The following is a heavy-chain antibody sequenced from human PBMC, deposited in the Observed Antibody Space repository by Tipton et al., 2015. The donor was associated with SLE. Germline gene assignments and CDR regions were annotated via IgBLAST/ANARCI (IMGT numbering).Heavy chain of an antibody. CDR2: INPNGGAT. J-gene: IGHJ4*02. CDR1: GYTFSGYF. D-gene: IGHD5-12*01. Sequence: QSGPEVKKPGASVKVSCKASGYTFSGYFMHWVRLAPGQGLEWMGRINPNGGATNYLQKFQGRVIMSRDKSTSTAYMELTSLRSDDTAVYYCARGYSGSDWYGPDYWGQGTLVTVSS. V-gene: IGHV1-2*06. CDR3: ARGYSGSDWYGPDY.